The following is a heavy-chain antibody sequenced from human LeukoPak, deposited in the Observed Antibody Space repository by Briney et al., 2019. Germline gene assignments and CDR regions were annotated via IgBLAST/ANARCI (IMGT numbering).Heavy chain of an antibody. V-gene: IGHV4-61*02. CDR1: GGSISSGSYY. CDR3: ARVPMVRGVMGYYGMDV. Sequence: SETLSLTCTVSGGSISSGSYYWSWIRQPAGKGLEWIGRIYTSGSTNYNPSLKSRVTISVDTSKNQFSLKLSSVTAADTAVYYCARVPMVRGVMGYYGMDVWGQGTTVTVSS. D-gene: IGHD3-10*01. J-gene: IGHJ6*02. CDR2: IYTSGST.